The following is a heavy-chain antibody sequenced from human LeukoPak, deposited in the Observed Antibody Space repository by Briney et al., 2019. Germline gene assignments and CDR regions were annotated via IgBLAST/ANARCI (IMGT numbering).Heavy chain of an antibody. D-gene: IGHD3-22*01. Sequence: SETLSLTCAVYGGSFSGYYWSWIRQPPGKGLEWIGEINHSGSTNYNPSLKSRVTISVDTSKNQFSLKLSSVTAADTAVYYCARFDSLVVVISWGQGTLVTVSS. J-gene: IGHJ4*02. CDR3: ARFDSLVVVIS. V-gene: IGHV4-34*01. CDR1: GGSFSGYY. CDR2: INHSGST.